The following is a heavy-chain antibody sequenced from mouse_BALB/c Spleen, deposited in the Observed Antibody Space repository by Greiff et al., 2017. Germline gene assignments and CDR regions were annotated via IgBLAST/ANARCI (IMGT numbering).Heavy chain of an antibody. CDR1: GFAFSSYD. CDR3: ARHDYLYAMDY. V-gene: IGHV5-12-1*01. CDR2: ISSGGGST. J-gene: IGHJ4*01. Sequence: VQLQQSGGGLVKPGGSLKLSCAASGFAFSSYDMSWVRQTPEKRLEWVAYISSGGGSTYYPDTVKGRFTISRDNAKNTLYLQMSSLKSEDTAMYYCARHDYLYAMDYWGQGTSVTVSS. D-gene: IGHD2-4*01.